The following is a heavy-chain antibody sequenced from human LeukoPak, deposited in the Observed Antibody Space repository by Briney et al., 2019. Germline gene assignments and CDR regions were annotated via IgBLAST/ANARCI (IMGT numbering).Heavy chain of an antibody. J-gene: IGHJ4*02. CDR2: IYYSGTT. V-gene: IGHV4-39*01. Sequence: WVRQPPGKGLEWIGSIYYSGTTYSNPSLKSRVTISVDTSKDQFSLKLRSVTAADTAVYYCARQNDRSHDYWGQGTLVTVSS. D-gene: IGHD1-1*01. CDR3: ARQNDRSHDY.